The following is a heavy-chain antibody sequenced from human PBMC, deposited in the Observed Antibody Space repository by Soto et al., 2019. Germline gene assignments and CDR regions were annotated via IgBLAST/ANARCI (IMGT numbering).Heavy chain of an antibody. J-gene: IGHJ4*02. CDR1: GGSISSGDYY. CDR2: IYYSGST. D-gene: IGHD6-6*01. CDR3: ARDLYSSSPYFDY. V-gene: IGHV4-30-4*01. Sequence: SETLSLTSTVSGGSISSGDYYWSWLRQPPGKGLEWIGYIYYSGSTYYNPSLKSRVTISVDTSKNQFSLKLSSVTAADTAVYYCARDLYSSSPYFDYWGQGTLVTV.